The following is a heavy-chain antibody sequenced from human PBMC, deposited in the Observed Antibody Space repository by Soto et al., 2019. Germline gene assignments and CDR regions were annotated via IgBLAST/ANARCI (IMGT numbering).Heavy chain of an antibody. D-gene: IGHD3-22*01. CDR3: ASEDEVEVTPEAY. CDR2: IAYHGSIK. CDR1: GLTFISYA. Sequence: QVQLVESGGGVVQPGSSLRLSCAASGLTFISYAMHWFREAPAKGLGWVAAIAYHGSIKYYAASVQGQFTICRDNSKNKLYLQMNSVTAEDTAVYDCASEDEVEVTPEAYWGKRTAVTVAS. J-gene: IGHJ4*02. V-gene: IGHV3-30-3*01.